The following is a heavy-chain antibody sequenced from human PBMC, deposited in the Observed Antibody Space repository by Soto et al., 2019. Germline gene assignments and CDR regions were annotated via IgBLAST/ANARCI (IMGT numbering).Heavy chain of an antibody. V-gene: IGHV4-4*02. J-gene: IGHJ6*03. D-gene: IGHD3-3*01. Sequence: SETLSLTCAVSSGSISSSNWWSWVRQPPGKGLEWIGEIYHSGSTNYNPSLKSRVTISVDKSKNQFSLKLSSVTAADTAVYYCARDRRASAVHYYYMDFWGKGTTVTVSS. CDR2: IYHSGST. CDR1: SGSISSSNW. CDR3: ARDRRASAVHYYYMDF.